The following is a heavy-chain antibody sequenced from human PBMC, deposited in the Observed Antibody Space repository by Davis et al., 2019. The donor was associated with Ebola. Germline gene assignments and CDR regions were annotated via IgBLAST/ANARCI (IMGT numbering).Heavy chain of an antibody. V-gene: IGHV5-10-1*04. J-gene: IGHJ4*02. D-gene: IGHD3-9*01. CDR2: IDPIDSYT. CDR3: TRRNGIFTGYQIERGFDY. Sequence: SLRLSCKGSGYSSTSYWISWVRQLPGKGLEWMGRIDPIDSYTNYSPSFQGQATISADKSTSTAYLRWSSLKASDTATYYCTRRNGIFTGYQIERGFDYWGQGTLVTVSS. CDR1: GYSSTSYW.